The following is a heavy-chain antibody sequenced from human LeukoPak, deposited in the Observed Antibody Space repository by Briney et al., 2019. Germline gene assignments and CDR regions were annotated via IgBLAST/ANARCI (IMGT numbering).Heavy chain of an antibody. Sequence: SVKVSCKASGGTFSSYAICWGGQAPGQGVEWMGGIIPIFGTANYTQKFQSRVTNTTDESTSTAYMELTNLTSEDKAVYYSATSSTPQAWGQRTLVTVSS. V-gene: IGHV1-69*05. CDR3: ATSSTPQA. CDR2: IIPIFGTA. CDR1: GGTFSSYA. J-gene: IGHJ5*02. D-gene: IGHD2-2*01.